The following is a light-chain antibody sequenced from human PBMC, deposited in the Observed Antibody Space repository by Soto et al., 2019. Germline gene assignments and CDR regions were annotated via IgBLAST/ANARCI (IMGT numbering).Light chain of an antibody. CDR2: EVS. J-gene: IGLJ1*01. V-gene: IGLV2-14*01. CDR3: SSYTSSGTYV. CDR1: SSDVGGYNY. Sequence: QSALTQPASVSGSPGQSITISCTGTSSDVGGYNYVSWYQQHPGKAPKLMIYEVSNRPSGVSNRSSASKSGNTASLTISGLQAEDETDYYCSSYTSSGTYVFGTGTKVTVL.